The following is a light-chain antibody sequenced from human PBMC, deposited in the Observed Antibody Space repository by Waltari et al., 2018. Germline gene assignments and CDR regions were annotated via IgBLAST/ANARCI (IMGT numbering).Light chain of an antibody. CDR3: QQYNNWPPVT. CDR2: GAS. J-gene: IGKJ4*01. V-gene: IGKV3D-15*01. CDR1: QSVSSN. Sequence: EIVMMQSPATLAVSPGERATLSCRASQSVSSNLAWYQQKPGQAPRLLIYGASTRATVIPARFSGSGSGTEFTLTISSLQSEDFAVDYCQQYNNWPPVTFGGGTKVEIK.